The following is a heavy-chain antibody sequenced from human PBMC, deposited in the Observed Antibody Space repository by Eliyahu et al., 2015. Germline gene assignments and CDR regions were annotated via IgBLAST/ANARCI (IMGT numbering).Heavy chain of an antibody. CDR1: GYRFIDYW. Sequence: EVRLVQSGAEVKKPGESLKISCKGSGYRFIDYWIGWVRQMPGQGLEWMGIIYPEDSDARYNPSFQGQVTISADKSISTAYLQWSSLQASDTAVYYCARQSVSSGWLEDYWGQGTLVSVSS. CDR3: ARQSVSSGWLEDY. J-gene: IGHJ4*02. CDR2: IYPEDSDA. V-gene: IGHV5-51*01. D-gene: IGHD6-19*01.